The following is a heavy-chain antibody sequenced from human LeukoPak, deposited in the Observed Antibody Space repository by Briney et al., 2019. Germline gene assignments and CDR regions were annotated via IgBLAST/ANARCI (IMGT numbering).Heavy chain of an antibody. D-gene: IGHD2-2*01. CDR2: ISSGSSYI. V-gene: IGHV3-21*01. Sequence: GGSLRLSCAASGFTFSSYSMNWVRQAPGKGLEWVSSISSGSSYIYYADSVKGRFTISRDNAKNSLYLQMNSLRAEDTAVYYCARVVVVPAAIYYYGMDVWGQGTTVTVSS. J-gene: IGHJ6*02. CDR1: GFTFSSYS. CDR3: ARVVVVPAAIYYYGMDV.